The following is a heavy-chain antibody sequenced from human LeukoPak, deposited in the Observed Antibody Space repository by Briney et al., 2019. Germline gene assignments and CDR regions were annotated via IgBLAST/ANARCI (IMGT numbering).Heavy chain of an antibody. CDR2: IIPIFGTA. J-gene: IGHJ4*02. V-gene: IGHV1-69*01. CDR3: ARERRVYGDGLRGYFDY. D-gene: IGHD4-17*01. CDR1: GGTFSSYA. Sequence: SSVKVSCKASGGTFSSYAISWVRQAPGQGLEWMGGIIPIFGTANYAQKFQGRVTITADESTSTAYMELSSLRSEDTAVYYCARERRVYGDGLRGYFDYWGQGTLVTVSS.